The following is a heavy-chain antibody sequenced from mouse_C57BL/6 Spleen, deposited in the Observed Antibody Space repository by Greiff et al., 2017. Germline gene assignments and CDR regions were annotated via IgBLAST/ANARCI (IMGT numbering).Heavy chain of an antibody. Sequence: VQLQQSGPELVKPGASVKIPCKASGYTFTDYNMDWVKQSHGKSLEWIGDINPNNGGTIYNQKFKGQATLTVDKSSSTAYMERRSLTSEDTAVYYCAKTSHYYGSSYGYFDVWGTGTTVTFSS. CDR3: AKTSHYYGSSYGYFDV. V-gene: IGHV1-18*01. D-gene: IGHD1-1*01. J-gene: IGHJ1*03. CDR2: INPNNGGT. CDR1: GYTFTDYN.